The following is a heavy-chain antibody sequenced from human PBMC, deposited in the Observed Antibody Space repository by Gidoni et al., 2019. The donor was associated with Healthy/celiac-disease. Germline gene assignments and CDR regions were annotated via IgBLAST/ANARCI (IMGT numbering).Heavy chain of an antibody. J-gene: IGHJ6*02. CDR3: AKDQVFGGVILSTGYYGMDV. D-gene: IGHD3-16*02. CDR1: GFTFSSYA. Sequence: EVQLVESGGGLVQPGGSLRPSCAASGFTFSSYARRWVRQAPGKGLEWVAAISGSGGSTAYADSVKGRFTIARDNSKNTLYLQMNSLRAEDTAVYYCAKDQVFGGVILSTGYYGMDVWGQGTTVTVSS. V-gene: IGHV3-23*04. CDR2: ISGSGGST.